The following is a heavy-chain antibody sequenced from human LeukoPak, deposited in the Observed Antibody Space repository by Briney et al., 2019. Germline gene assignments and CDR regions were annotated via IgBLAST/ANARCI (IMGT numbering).Heavy chain of an antibody. J-gene: IGHJ4*02. CDR3: ARGLVIIGAGDY. Sequence: PGRSLRLSCAASGFAFSSYGIHWVRQAPGKGLEWVAIIWYDGSNKNYADSVKGRFTISRDNSKNTLYLQMNSLRAEDTAVYYCARGLVIIGAGDYWDQGTLVTVSS. CDR2: IWYDGSNK. D-gene: IGHD3-9*01. V-gene: IGHV3-33*01. CDR1: GFAFSSYG.